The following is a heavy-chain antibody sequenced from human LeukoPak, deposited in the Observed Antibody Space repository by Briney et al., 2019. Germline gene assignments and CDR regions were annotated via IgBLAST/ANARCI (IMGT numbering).Heavy chain of an antibody. J-gene: IGHJ4*02. D-gene: IGHD3-10*01. Sequence: ASVKVSCKASGYTFTSYGISWVRQAPGQGLEWMGWISAYNGNTNYAQKFQGRVTITADKSTSTAYMELSSLRSEDTAVYYCAIERDYYGSGSYYTPRYNFDYWGQGTLVTVSS. CDR3: AIERDYYGSGSYYTPRYNFDY. V-gene: IGHV1-18*01. CDR2: ISAYNGNT. CDR1: GYTFTSYG.